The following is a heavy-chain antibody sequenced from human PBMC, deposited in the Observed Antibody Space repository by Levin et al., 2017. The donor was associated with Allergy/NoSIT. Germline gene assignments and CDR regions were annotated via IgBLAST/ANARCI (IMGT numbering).Heavy chain of an antibody. CDR2: ISYDGSNK. V-gene: IGHV3-30*04. CDR3: ASQHIVVVTPFDY. J-gene: IGHJ4*02. D-gene: IGHD2-21*02. CDR1: GFTFSNYA. Sequence: LSLTCAASGFTFSNYAMYWVRQAPGKGLEWVAVISYDGSNKYYADSVKGRFTISRDNSKNTLYLQMNSLIPEDTAVYYCASQHIVVVTPFDYWGQGTLVTVSS.